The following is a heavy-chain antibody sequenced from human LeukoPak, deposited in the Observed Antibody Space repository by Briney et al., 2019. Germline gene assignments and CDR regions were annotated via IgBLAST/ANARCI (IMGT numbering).Heavy chain of an antibody. CDR2: IYYSGST. V-gene: IGHV4-59*01. D-gene: IGHD6-19*01. Sequence: SETLSLTCTVSGGSISSYYWSWIRQPPGKGLEWIGYIYYSGSTNYNPSLKSRVTISVDTSKNQFSLKLSSVIAADTAVYYCARGAVAAPNFDYWGQGTLVTVSS. J-gene: IGHJ4*02. CDR1: GGSISSYY. CDR3: ARGAVAAPNFDY.